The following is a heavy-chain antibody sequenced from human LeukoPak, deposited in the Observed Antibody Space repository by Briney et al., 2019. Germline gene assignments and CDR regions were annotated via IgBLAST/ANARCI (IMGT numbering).Heavy chain of an antibody. V-gene: IGHV1-69*01. D-gene: IGHD6-19*01. J-gene: IGHJ4*02. CDR3: AQRAPAVAGTDY. CDR1: GGTFSSYA. Sequence: SVKVSCKASGGTFSSYAISWVRQAPGQGLEWMGGIIPIFGTANYAQKFQGRVTITADESTSTAYMELSSLRSEDTAVYYRAQRAPAVAGTDYWGQGTLVTVSS. CDR2: IIPIFGTA.